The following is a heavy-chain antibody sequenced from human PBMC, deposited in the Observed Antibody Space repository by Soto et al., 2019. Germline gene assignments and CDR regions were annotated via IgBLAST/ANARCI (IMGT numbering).Heavy chain of an antibody. J-gene: IGHJ6*02. Sequence: SVKVSCKASGGTFSSYAISWVRQAPGQGLEWMGGIIPIFGTANYAQKFQGRVTITADESTSTAYMELSSLRSEDTAVYYCARDHYCRGGSCYSGGNYYYGMDVWGQGTTVTVSS. CDR2: IIPIFGTA. CDR1: GGTFSSYA. V-gene: IGHV1-69*13. CDR3: ARDHYCRGGSCYSGGNYYYGMDV. D-gene: IGHD2-15*01.